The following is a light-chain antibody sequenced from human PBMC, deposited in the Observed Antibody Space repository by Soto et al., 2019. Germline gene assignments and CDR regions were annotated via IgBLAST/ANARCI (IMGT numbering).Light chain of an antibody. CDR2: EVS. CDR3: SSYTSSNTLV. CDR1: NSDVGDYNY. V-gene: IGLV2-14*01. J-gene: IGLJ3*02. Sequence: QSVLTQPASVSGSPGQSITISCTGTNSDVGDYNYVSWYQQHPGKAPKLMIYEVSNRPSGVSNRFSGSKSGNTASLTISGLQAEDEADYYCSSYTSSNTLVFGGGTKVTVL.